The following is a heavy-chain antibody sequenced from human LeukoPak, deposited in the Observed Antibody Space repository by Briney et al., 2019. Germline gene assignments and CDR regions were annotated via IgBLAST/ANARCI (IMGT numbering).Heavy chain of an antibody. CDR2: IRYDGSNK. D-gene: IGHD4-17*01. V-gene: IGHV3-30*02. Sequence: PGGSLRLSCAASGFTFSSYGMHWVRQAPGKGLEWVAFIRYDGSNKYYADSVKGRFTISRDNSKNTLYLQMNSLRAEDTAVYYCAKETRGDYGRSPDYWGQGTLVTVSS. CDR1: GFTFSSYG. J-gene: IGHJ4*02. CDR3: AKETRGDYGRSPDY.